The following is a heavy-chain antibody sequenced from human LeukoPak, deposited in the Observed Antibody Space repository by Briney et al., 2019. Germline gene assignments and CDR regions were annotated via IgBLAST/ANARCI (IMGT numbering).Heavy chain of an antibody. CDR3: AKEAWEYSSSARFDY. CDR2: ISGSGGTT. J-gene: IGHJ4*02. CDR1: GFTFSSYA. V-gene: IGHV3-23*01. D-gene: IGHD6-6*01. Sequence: PGGSLRLSCAASGFTFSSYAMSWVRQAPGKGLEWVSAISGSGGTTYYADSVKGRLTISRDNSKNTLYLQMNSLRAEDTAVYYCAKEAWEYSSSARFDYWGQGTLVTVSS.